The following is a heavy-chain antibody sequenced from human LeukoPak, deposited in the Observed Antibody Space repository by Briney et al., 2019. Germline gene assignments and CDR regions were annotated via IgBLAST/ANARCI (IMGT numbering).Heavy chain of an antibody. D-gene: IGHD2-2*01. Sequence: ASVKVSCKASGYTFTGYYMHWVRQAPGRGLEWMGWINPNSGGTNYAQKFQGRVTMTRDTSISTAYMELSRLRSDDTAVYYCASDLYELPHGLDYWGQGTLVTVSS. J-gene: IGHJ4*02. CDR3: ASDLYELPHGLDY. CDR2: INPNSGGT. V-gene: IGHV1-2*02. CDR1: GYTFTGYY.